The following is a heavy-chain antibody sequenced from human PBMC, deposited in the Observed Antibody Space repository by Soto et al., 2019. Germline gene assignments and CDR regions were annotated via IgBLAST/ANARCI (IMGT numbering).Heavy chain of an antibody. CDR2: VSANNGFT. CDR1: GYTFTNFA. J-gene: IGHJ5*01. V-gene: IGHV1-18*01. CDR3: ARGGAARHLDS. D-gene: IGHD6-6*01. Sequence: ASVNVSCKTSGYTFTNFALSWVRQAPGQGLEWIGFVSANNGFTHFAQKFQGRVSVKTDTSTSTVYLDLRSLSSDDTAVYYCARGGAARHLDSCGRETPVTVSS.